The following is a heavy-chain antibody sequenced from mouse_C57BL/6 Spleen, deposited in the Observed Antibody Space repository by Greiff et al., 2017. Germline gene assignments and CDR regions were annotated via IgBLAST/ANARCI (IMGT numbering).Heavy chain of an antibody. CDR2: IDPNSGGN. CDR1: GYTFTSYW. V-gene: IGHV1-72*01. CDR3: ARNYYGSSFYYFDY. Sequence: QVQLQQPGAELVKPGASVKLSCKASGYTFTSYWMHWVKQRPGRGLEWIGRIDPNSGGNKYNEKFKSKATLTVDKPSSTAYMQLSSLTSEYSAVYYCARNYYGSSFYYFDYWGQGTTLTVSS. J-gene: IGHJ2*01. D-gene: IGHD1-1*01.